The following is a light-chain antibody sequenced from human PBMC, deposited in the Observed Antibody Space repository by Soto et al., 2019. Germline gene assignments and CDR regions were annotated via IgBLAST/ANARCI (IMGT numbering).Light chain of an antibody. Sequence: DIQMTQSPSTLSGSVGDRGTITCRASQTISSWLAWYQQKPGKAPKLLIYKESTLKSGVPSRFSGSGSGTEFTLTISRLQTEELATYDCQQLNSYPITFGQGTRLEIK. J-gene: IGKJ5*01. CDR2: KES. V-gene: IGKV1-5*03. CDR3: QQLNSYPIT. CDR1: QTISSW.